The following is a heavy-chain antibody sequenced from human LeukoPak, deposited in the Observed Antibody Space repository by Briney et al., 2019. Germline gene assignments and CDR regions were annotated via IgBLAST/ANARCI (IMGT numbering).Heavy chain of an antibody. CDR1: GFTFSSYS. D-gene: IGHD4-17*01. CDR2: ISSSSSYI. V-gene: IGHV3-21*01. Sequence: PGGSLRLSCAASGFTFSSYSMNWVRQAPGKGLEWVSSISSSSSYIYYADSVKGRFTISRDNAKNSLYLQMNSLRAEDTAVYYCARDVEPSTVTNYFDCWGQGTLVTVSS. J-gene: IGHJ4*02. CDR3: ARDVEPSTVTNYFDC.